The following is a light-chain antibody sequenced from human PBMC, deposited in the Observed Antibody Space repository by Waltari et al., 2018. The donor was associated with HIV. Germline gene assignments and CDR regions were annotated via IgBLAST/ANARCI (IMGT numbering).Light chain of an antibody. J-gene: IGKJ2*01. CDR1: QKISSW. CDR2: QGS. Sequence: DLQMTQSPSTLSASVGDRVTITCRASQKISSWLAWYQQKPGKVPNLLIYQGSTLQGGVPSRFSGSGSGTDFTLTINKLQSDDFGTYYCQQYDSFPYTFGPGTNLEIK. V-gene: IGKV1-5*01. CDR3: QQYDSFPYT.